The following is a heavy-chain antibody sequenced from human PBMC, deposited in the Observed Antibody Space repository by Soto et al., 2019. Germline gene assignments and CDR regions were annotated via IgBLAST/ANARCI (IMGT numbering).Heavy chain of an antibody. CDR1: GLTISGKKY. CDR2: LYDVDGS. Sequence: DVQLVESGGGLIQPGESLRLSCAAFGLTISGKKYVAWVRQAPGKGLAWVSALYDVDGSFYADSVTGRFTTSSDSSKTTVYLQMNDLGPDDTAVYYCATWHEREHAFDGWGQGTTVTISS. CDR3: ATWHEREHAFDG. J-gene: IGHJ3*01. V-gene: IGHV3-53*01. D-gene: IGHD1-1*01.